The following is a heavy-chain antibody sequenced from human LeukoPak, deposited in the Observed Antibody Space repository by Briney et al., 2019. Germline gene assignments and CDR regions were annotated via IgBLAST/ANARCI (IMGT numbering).Heavy chain of an antibody. J-gene: IGHJ3*02. CDR2: ISSIGTAI. CDR1: GFSFRSYE. CDR3: AREGDREVDSYDYSDAFDI. Sequence: PGGSLRLSCAASGFSFRSYEMNWVRQAPGQGLEWVSYISSIGTAIHYADSVKGRFTISRDNAKNSLYLQMNSLRVEDTAVYYCAREGDREVDSYDYSDAFDIWGQGTMVTVSS. D-gene: IGHD3-16*01. V-gene: IGHV3-48*03.